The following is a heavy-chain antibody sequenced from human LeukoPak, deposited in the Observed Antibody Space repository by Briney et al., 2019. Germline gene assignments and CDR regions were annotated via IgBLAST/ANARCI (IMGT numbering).Heavy chain of an antibody. CDR1: GGTFSSYA. V-gene: IGHV1-69*04. Sequence: GASVKVSCKASGGTFSSYAISWVRQAPGQGLEWMGRIIPILGIANYAQKFQGRVTITADKSTSTAYMELSSLRSEDTAVYYCARDLVVTAIYFDYWGQGTLVTVSS. D-gene: IGHD2-21*02. J-gene: IGHJ4*02. CDR2: IIPILGIA. CDR3: ARDLVVTAIYFDY.